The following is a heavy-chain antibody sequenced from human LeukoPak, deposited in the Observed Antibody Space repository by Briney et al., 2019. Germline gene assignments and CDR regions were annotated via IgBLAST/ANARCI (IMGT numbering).Heavy chain of an antibody. J-gene: IGHJ4*02. V-gene: IGHV4-4*02. CDR3: AREGGFYRPLDY. Sequence: PSETLSLTCGVSGGPVINTNWWTWVRQPPGKGLEWIGEVYLDGRTNYNPSLESRLTMSVDVSENQVSLKLTSVTAADTAVYYCAREGGFYRPLDYSGQGTLVTVSS. CDR2: VYLDGRT. D-gene: IGHD1-26*01. CDR1: GGPVINTNW.